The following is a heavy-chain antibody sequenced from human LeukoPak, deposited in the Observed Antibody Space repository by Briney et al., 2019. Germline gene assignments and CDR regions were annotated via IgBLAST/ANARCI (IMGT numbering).Heavy chain of an antibody. CDR2: ISGDDGST. CDR3: ARTSQYSTTWYDY. Sequence: PGGSLRLSCAASGFPFSNYPMSWVRQAPGKGLEWVSGISGDDGSTYYADSVKGRFTISRDSPENALSPQMNSRRARHTAVYYCARTSQYSTTWYDYWGQGTLVTVSS. V-gene: IGHV3-23*01. CDR1: GFPFSNYP. D-gene: IGHD6-13*01. J-gene: IGHJ4*02.